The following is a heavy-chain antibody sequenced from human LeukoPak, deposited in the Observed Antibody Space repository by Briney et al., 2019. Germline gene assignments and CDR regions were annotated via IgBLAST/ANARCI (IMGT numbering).Heavy chain of an antibody. V-gene: IGHV3-30-3*01. J-gene: IGHJ6*02. Sequence: PGGSLRLSCAASGFTFSNYAMHWVRQAPGKGLEWVAGISHVGSDQYYADSLKDRFTISRDISKNTLFLQMNSLRAEDTAVYYCARSGHSSGWDNNRYFYPRMDVWGQGTTVTV. CDR1: GFTFSNYA. CDR2: ISHVGSDQ. D-gene: IGHD6-19*01. CDR3: ARSGHSSGWDNNRYFYPRMDV.